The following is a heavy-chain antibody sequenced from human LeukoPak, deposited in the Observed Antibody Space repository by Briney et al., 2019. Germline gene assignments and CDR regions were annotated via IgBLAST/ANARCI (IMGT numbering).Heavy chain of an antibody. V-gene: IGHV1-18*01. D-gene: IGHD6-13*01. CDR3: VRGARLQQLVRFAFDV. CDR2: ISAYNGNT. Sequence: ASVKVSCKASGYTFNSYGISWVRQAPGQGLEWMGWISAYNGNTSYTQKFQGRVTVTTDTSTNTAYMELRSLRSDDTAIYYCVRGARLQQLVRFAFDVWGQGTMVTVSS. CDR1: GYTFNSYG. J-gene: IGHJ3*01.